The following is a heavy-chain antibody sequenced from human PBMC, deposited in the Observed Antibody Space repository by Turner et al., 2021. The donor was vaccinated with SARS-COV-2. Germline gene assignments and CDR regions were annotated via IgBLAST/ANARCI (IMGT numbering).Heavy chain of an antibody. V-gene: IGHV3-30-3*01. CDR1: GFTFRGYA. Sequence: QVQLVESGGGVVQPGRSLRPSCAASGFTFRGYAMHWVRQAPGKGLEWVAVISYDGSNKYYADSVKGRFTISRDNSKNTLYLQMNSLRAEDTAVYYCARDHWGNVVVVTANHYYYGMDVWGQGTTVTVSS. CDR2: ISYDGSNK. CDR3: ARDHWGNVVVVTANHYYYGMDV. J-gene: IGHJ6*02. D-gene: IGHD2-21*02.